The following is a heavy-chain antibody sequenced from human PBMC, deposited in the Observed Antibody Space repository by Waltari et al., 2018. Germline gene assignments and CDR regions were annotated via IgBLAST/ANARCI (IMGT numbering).Heavy chain of an antibody. CDR2: INPNSGGT. J-gene: IGHJ4*02. V-gene: IGHV1-2*02. CDR1: GYTFTGYY. CDR3: ARDSRWRYCTGGVCYFDY. Sequence: QVQLVQSGAEVKKPGASVKVSCKASGYTFTGYYMHWVRQAPGQGLEWMGWINPNSGGTNYAQKFQGRVTKTRDTSISTAYMELSRLRSDDTAVYYCARDSRWRYCTGGVCYFDYWGQGTLVTVSS. D-gene: IGHD2-8*02.